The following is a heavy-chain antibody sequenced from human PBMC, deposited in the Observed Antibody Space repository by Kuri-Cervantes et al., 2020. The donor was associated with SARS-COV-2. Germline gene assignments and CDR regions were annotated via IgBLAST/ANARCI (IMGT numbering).Heavy chain of an antibody. CDR2: SNAGNGNT. V-gene: IGHV1-3*01. Sequence: ASVKVSCKASGYTFTSYAMHWVRQAPGQRLEWMGWSNAGNGNTKYSQKFQGRVTITRDTSASTAHMELSSLRSEDTAVYYCARDSRWLREFDYWGQGTLVTVSS. CDR3: ARDSRWLREFDY. CDR1: GYTFTSYA. D-gene: IGHD5-12*01. J-gene: IGHJ4*02.